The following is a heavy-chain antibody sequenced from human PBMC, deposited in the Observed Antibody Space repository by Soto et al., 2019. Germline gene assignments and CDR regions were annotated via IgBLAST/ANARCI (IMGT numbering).Heavy chain of an antibody. V-gene: IGHV1-46*01. CDR2: INPSGGST. CDR1: GYTFTSYY. CDR3: ARETYYYGSGEHYYYYYMDV. J-gene: IGHJ6*03. D-gene: IGHD3-10*01. Sequence: ASVKVSCKASGYTFTSYYMHWVRQAPGQGLEWMGIINPSGGSTSYAQKFQGRVTMTRDTSTSTAYMELSSLRSEDTAVYYCARETYYYGSGEHYYYYYMDVWGKGTTVTVSS.